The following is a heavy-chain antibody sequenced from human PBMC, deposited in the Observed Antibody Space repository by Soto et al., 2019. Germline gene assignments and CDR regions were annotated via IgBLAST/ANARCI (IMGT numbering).Heavy chain of an antibody. V-gene: IGHV4-39*01. D-gene: IGHD6-6*01. J-gene: IGHJ5*02. Sequence: QLQLQESGPGLVKPSETLSLTCTVSGGSISSSSYYWGWIRQPPGKGLEWIGSIYYSGSTYYNPSLKSRVTISVDTSKNQFSLKLSSVTAADTAVYYCARQERVAARPYWFDPWGQGTLVTVSS. CDR1: GGSISSSSYY. CDR3: ARQERVAARPYWFDP. CDR2: IYYSGST.